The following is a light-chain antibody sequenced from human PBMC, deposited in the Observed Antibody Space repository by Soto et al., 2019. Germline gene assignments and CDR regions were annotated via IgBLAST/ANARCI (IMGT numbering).Light chain of an antibody. CDR3: QQFESSVT. V-gene: IGKV3-20*01. CDR2: GAF. CDR1: QSVGSNF. Sequence: EVVLTQSPVSLSLSPGERATFSCRASQSVGSNFFAWYQQKPGQAPRLLIYGAFSRATGIPDRFSGSGSGTDFTLTISRLEPEDVAVYYCQQFESSVTFGQGTNVEI. J-gene: IGKJ1*01.